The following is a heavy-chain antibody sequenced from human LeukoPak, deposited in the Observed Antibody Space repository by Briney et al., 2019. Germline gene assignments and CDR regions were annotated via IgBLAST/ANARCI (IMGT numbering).Heavy chain of an antibody. CDR1: GGSFSGYY. Sequence: KPSETLSLTCAVYGGSFSGYYWSWIRQPPGKGLEWIGEINHSGSTNYNPSLKSRVTISVDTFKNQFSLKLSSVTAADTAVYYCARRGGALYDFWSGFYYYYGMDVWGQGTTVTVSS. V-gene: IGHV4-34*01. CDR3: ARRGGALYDFWSGFYYYYGMDV. J-gene: IGHJ6*02. D-gene: IGHD3-3*01. CDR2: INHSGST.